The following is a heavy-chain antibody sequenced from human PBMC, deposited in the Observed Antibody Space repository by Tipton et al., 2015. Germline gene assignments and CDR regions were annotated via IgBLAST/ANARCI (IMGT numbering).Heavy chain of an antibody. CDR3: ASGYGDYVNGMDV. J-gene: IGHJ6*02. CDR2: IYNSRST. Sequence: GSLRLSCTVSGGSVNEYYLTWIRQPPGKGLEWIGYIYNSRSTNSNPSLKSRLTISIDTSNNQFSLKLRSVTAADTAVYYCASGYGDYVNGMDVWGQGTTVTVSS. V-gene: IGHV4-59*02. CDR1: GGSVNEYY. D-gene: IGHD4-17*01.